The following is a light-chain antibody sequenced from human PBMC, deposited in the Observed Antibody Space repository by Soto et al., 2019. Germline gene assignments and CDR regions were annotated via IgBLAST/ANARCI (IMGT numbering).Light chain of an antibody. CDR3: MQAVQAPLT. J-gene: IGKJ2*01. CDR1: QSLLHYNGYNY. CDR2: LGS. Sequence: DIVMTQSPVSLPVTPGEPASISCRSSQSLLHYNGYNYLDWYLQKPGQSPQLLIYLGSNRASGVPDRFSGSGSGTEFTLQINRVEADDVGVYYCMQAVQAPLTFGQVTKLEIK. V-gene: IGKV2-28*01.